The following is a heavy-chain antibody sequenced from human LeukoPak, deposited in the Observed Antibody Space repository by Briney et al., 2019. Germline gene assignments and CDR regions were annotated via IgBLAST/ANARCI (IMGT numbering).Heavy chain of an antibody. V-gene: IGHV1-2*02. CDR3: AREIAVAGSYYFDY. D-gene: IGHD6-19*01. CDR1: GYTFTGYY. Sequence: ASVKVSCKASGYTFTGYYMHWVRQAPGQGLEWMGWINPNSGGTNYAQKFQGRVTMTRDTSISTAYMELSRLRSDDTAVYYCAREIAVAGSYYFDYWGKGTLVTVSS. CDR2: INPNSGGT. J-gene: IGHJ4*02.